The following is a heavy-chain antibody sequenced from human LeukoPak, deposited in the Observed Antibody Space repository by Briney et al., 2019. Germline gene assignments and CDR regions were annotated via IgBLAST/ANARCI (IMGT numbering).Heavy chain of an antibody. J-gene: IGHJ6*02. CDR2: IYTSGST. V-gene: IGHV4-4*07. CDR1: GGSISSYY. Sequence: SETLSLTCTVSGGSISSYYWSWIRQPAGKGLEWIGRIYTSGSTNYNPTLKSRVTMSVDTSKNQFSLKLSSVTAADTAVYYCAREHGSGSYYGYYYGMDVWGQGTTVTVSS. CDR3: AREHGSGSYYGYYYGMDV. D-gene: IGHD3-10*01.